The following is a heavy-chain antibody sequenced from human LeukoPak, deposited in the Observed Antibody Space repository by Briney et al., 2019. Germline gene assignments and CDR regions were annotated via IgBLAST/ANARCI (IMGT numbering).Heavy chain of an antibody. J-gene: IGHJ5*02. Sequence: GASVKVSCKASGYTFTSYDINRVRQATGQGLEWMGWMNPNSGNTGYAQKFQGRVTMTRNTSISTAYMELSSLRSEDTAVYYCARAGSYDSSGYYYENWFDPWGQGTLVTVSS. CDR2: MNPNSGNT. CDR1: GYTFTSYD. D-gene: IGHD3-22*01. CDR3: ARAGSYDSSGYYYENWFDP. V-gene: IGHV1-8*01.